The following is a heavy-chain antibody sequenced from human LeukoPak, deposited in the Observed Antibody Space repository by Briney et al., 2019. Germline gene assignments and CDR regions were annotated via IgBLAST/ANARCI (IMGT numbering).Heavy chain of an antibody. D-gene: IGHD6-19*01. CDR1: GFTFSSYN. Sequence: GGSLRLSCAASGFTFSSYNMNWVRQAPGKGLEWVSSITSGSSYIYYADSVEGRFTISRDNAKNSLFLQMNSLRAEDTAVYYCAKLEQWLGDNYYYMDVWGKGTTVTVSS. V-gene: IGHV3-21*04. J-gene: IGHJ6*03. CDR2: ITSGSSYI. CDR3: AKLEQWLGDNYYYMDV.